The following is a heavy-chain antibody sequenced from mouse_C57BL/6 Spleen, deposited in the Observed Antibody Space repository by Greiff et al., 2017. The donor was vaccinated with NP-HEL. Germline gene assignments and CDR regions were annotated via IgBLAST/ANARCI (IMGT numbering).Heavy chain of an antibody. Sequence: EVQVVESGGGLVKPGGSLKLSCAASGFTFSDYGMHWVRQAPEKGLEWVAYISSGSSTIYYADTVKGRFTIARDNAKNTLFLQMTSLRSEDTAMYYCATTVVGAYWGQGTLVTVSA. CDR1: GFTFSDYG. D-gene: IGHD1-1*01. CDR2: ISSGSSTI. CDR3: ATTVVGAY. J-gene: IGHJ3*01. V-gene: IGHV5-17*01.